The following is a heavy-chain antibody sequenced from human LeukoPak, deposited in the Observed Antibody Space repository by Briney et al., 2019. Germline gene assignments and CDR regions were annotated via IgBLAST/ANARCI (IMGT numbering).Heavy chain of an antibody. J-gene: IGHJ6*02. CDR1: GFTFSSYW. CDR2: IKQDGSEK. Sequence: PGGSLRLSCAASGFTFSSYWMSWVRQAPGKGLEWVANIKQDGSEKYYVDSVKGRFTISRDNAKNSLYLQMNSLRAEDTAVYYCARRCGGDSEYDDGMDVWGQGTTVTVSS. CDR3: ARRCGGDSEYDDGMDV. D-gene: IGHD2-21*02. V-gene: IGHV3-7*01.